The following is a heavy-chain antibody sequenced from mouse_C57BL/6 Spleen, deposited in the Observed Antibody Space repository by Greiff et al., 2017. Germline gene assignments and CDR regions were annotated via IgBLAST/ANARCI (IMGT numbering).Heavy chain of an antibody. V-gene: IGHV2-2*01. Sequence: QVQLQQSGPGLVQPSPSLSITCTVSGFSLTSYGVHWVGQSPGKGLEWLGVIWRGGSTDNNAAFFSRLSISKDNSKSQVFFKMNSLQADDTAIYYCARDYYGSSYGFAYWGQGTLVTVSA. D-gene: IGHD1-1*01. CDR3: ARDYYGSSYGFAY. CDR1: GFSLTSYG. CDR2: IWRGGST. J-gene: IGHJ3*01.